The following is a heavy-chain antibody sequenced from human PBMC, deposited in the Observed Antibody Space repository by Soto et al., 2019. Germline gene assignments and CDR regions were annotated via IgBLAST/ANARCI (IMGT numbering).Heavy chain of an antibody. CDR2: IYSDGST. V-gene: IGHV3-53*01. Sequence: PGGSLRLSCAASGFTVSSNYMSWVRQAPGKGLEWVSVIYSDGSTYYADSVKGRFTISRDNSKNTLYLQMNSLRAEDTAVYYCARVGMRSGWYFDYWGQGTLVTVSS. CDR1: GFTVSSNY. D-gene: IGHD6-19*01. J-gene: IGHJ4*01. CDR3: ARVGMRSGWYFDY.